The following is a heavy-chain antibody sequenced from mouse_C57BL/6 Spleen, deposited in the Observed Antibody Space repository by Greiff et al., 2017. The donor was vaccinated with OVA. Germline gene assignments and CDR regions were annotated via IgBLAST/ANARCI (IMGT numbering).Heavy chain of an antibody. CDR2: IDPSDSYT. D-gene: IGHD1-1*01. V-gene: IGHV1-69*01. Sequence: VQLQQPGAELVMPGASVKLSCKASGYTFTSYWMHWVKPRPGQGLEWIGEIDPSDSYTNYNQKFKGKSTLTVDKSSSTAYMQLSSLTSEDSAVYYCARGPYYGSSYLYYFDYWGQGTTLTVSS. J-gene: IGHJ2*01. CDR3: ARGPYYGSSYLYYFDY. CDR1: GYTFTSYW.